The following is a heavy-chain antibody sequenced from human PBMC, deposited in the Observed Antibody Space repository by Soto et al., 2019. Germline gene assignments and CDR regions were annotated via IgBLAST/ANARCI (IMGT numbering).Heavy chain of an antibody. V-gene: IGHV4-59*01. CDR3: ARDLGVVAATLGWFDP. Sequence: SETLSLTCTVSGGSISSYYWSWIRQPPGKGLEWIGYIYYSGSTNYNPSLKSRVTISVDTSKNQFSLKLSSVTAADTAVYYCARDLGVVAATLGWFDPWGQGTLVTVSS. D-gene: IGHD2-15*01. J-gene: IGHJ5*02. CDR1: GGSISSYY. CDR2: IYYSGST.